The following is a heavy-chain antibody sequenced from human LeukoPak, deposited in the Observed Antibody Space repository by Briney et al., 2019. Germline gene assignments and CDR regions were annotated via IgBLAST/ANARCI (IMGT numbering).Heavy chain of an antibody. CDR1: GFPFSSYG. CDR2: QSYDGSNE. CDR3: ARGRSITILRGVAISDGFDI. Sequence: GGSLRLSCAASGFPFSSYGMHWVRQAPGKGLEWVAVQSYDGSNEYYADSVKGRFTISRDNSKNTLYLQMNSLRVEDTAVYYCARGRSITILRGVAISDGFDIWGQGTKVTVS. D-gene: IGHD3-10*01. J-gene: IGHJ3*02. V-gene: IGHV3-30*03.